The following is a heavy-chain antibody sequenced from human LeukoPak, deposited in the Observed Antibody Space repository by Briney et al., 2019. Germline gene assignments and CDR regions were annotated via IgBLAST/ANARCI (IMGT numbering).Heavy chain of an antibody. CDR2: IIPILGIA. CDR3: ASEIKTSYYYYGMDV. CDR1: GGTFSSYA. V-gene: IGHV1-69*04. J-gene: IGHJ6*02. Sequence: SVKVSCKASGGTFSSYAISWVRQAPGQGLEWMGRIIPILGIANYAQKFQGRVTITADKSTSTAYMELSSLRSEDTAVYYCASEIKTSYYYYGMDVWGQGTTVTVSS.